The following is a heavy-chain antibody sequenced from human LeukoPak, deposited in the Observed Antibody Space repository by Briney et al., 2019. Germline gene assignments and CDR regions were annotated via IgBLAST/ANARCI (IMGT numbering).Heavy chain of an antibody. V-gene: IGHV3-33*01. CDR3: ARAGGSIAVAGHDAFDI. J-gene: IGHJ3*02. D-gene: IGHD6-19*01. CDR2: IWYDGSNK. Sequence: PGGSLRLSCAASGFTFSSYGMHWVRQAPGKGLEWVAVIWYDGSNKYYADSVKSRFTISRDNSKNTLYLQMNSLRAEDTAVYYCARAGGSIAVAGHDAFDIWGQGTMVTVSS. CDR1: GFTFSSYG.